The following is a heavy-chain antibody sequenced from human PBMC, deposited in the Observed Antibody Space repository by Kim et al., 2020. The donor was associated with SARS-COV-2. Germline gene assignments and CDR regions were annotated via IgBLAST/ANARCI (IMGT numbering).Heavy chain of an antibody. V-gene: IGHV4-59*11. Sequence: SETLSLTCTVSGGSISSHYWSWIRQPPGKGLEWIGYIYYSGYRNYNPSLKSRVTISVDTSKNQFSLKLSSVTAADTAVYYCARDYGYDSRDDAFDIWGQGTMVTVSS. J-gene: IGHJ3*02. CDR3: ARDYGYDSRDDAFDI. CDR1: GGSISSHY. D-gene: IGHD5-12*01. CDR2: IYYSGYR.